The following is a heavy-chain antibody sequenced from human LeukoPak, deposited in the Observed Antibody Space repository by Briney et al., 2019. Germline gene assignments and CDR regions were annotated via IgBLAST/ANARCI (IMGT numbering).Heavy chain of an antibody. V-gene: IGHV4-34*01. J-gene: IGHJ4*02. Sequence: SETLSLTCAVYGGSFSGYYWSWIRQPPGKGLEWIGEINHSGSTNYNPSLKSRVTISVDTSKNQFSLKLSSVTAADTAVYYCARAGTGSSGWPFDYWGQGTLVTVSP. CDR3: ARAGTGSSGWPFDY. CDR1: GGSFSGYY. D-gene: IGHD6-19*01. CDR2: INHSGST.